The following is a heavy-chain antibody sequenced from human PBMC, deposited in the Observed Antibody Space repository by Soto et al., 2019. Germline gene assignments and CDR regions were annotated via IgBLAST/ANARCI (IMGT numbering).Heavy chain of an antibody. CDR2: ISYDGTIK. J-gene: IGHJ4*02. Sequence: GGSLRLSCAASGFTFGTYAMHWVRQAPGKGPEWVAVISYDGTIKYYGDSVKGRFTVSRDNSKNTLYLQMNSLRAEDTAVYYCARDGVLGDKLNFDYWGQGTLVTVSS. CDR3: ARDGVLGDKLNFDY. D-gene: IGHD3-16*01. V-gene: IGHV3-30-3*01. CDR1: GFTFGTYA.